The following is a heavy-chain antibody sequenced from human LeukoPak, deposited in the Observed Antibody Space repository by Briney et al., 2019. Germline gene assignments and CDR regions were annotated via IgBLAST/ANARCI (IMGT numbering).Heavy chain of an antibody. J-gene: IGHJ4*02. V-gene: IGHV3-30*03. CDR1: GFTFSSYG. D-gene: IGHD4-17*01. CDR3: ARDHIYGDYVPTGY. Sequence: GGSLRLSCAAPGFTFSSYGMHWVRQAPGKGLEWVAVISYDGSNKYYADSVKGRFTISRDNSKNTLYLQMNSLRAEDTAVYYCARDHIYGDYVPTGYWGQGTLVTVSS. CDR2: ISYDGSNK.